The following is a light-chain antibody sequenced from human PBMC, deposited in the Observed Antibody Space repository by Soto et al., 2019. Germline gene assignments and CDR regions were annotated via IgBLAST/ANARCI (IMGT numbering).Light chain of an antibody. J-gene: IGLJ1*01. V-gene: IGLV2-8*01. CDR1: SSDVGGYNY. Sequence: QSVLTQPPSASGSPGQSVTISCTGTSSDVGGYNYVSWYQQHPGKAPKLMIYEVTQRPSGVPDRFSGSKFGNTAYLTVSGLQAEDEADYYCSSYAGSTRGVFGTGTKVNVL. CDR3: SSYAGSTRGV. CDR2: EVT.